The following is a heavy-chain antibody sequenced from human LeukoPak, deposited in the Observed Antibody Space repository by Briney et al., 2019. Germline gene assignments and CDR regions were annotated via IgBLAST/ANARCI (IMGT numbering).Heavy chain of an antibody. V-gene: IGHV1-2*02. CDR1: GGTFSSYA. CDR3: ARQKTFRGGYWIDY. CDR2: INPNSGGT. J-gene: IGHJ4*02. Sequence: GASVKVSCKASGGTFSSYAISWVRQAPGQGLEWMGWINPNSGGTNYAQKFQGRITMTRDTSISTAYMELSRLRSDDTAVYYCARQKTFRGGYWIDYWGQGTLVTVSS. D-gene: IGHD2-21*02.